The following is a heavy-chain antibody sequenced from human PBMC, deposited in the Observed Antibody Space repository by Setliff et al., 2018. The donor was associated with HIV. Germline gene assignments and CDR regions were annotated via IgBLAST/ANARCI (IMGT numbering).Heavy chain of an antibody. Sequence: PSETLSLTCTVSGGSVNNQTDYWIWNSQPDGKGLEWIGHIYISRNTNYNTYLKGQVAMSVDKSKNQFYLKLNSVTAADTAVSACARWRGSVAYINTSDSWGQGTLVTVSS. V-gene: IGHV4-61*09. CDR3: ARWRGSVAYINTSDS. CDR1: GGSVNNQTDY. CDR2: IYISRNT. D-gene: IGHD3-16*01. J-gene: IGHJ4*02.